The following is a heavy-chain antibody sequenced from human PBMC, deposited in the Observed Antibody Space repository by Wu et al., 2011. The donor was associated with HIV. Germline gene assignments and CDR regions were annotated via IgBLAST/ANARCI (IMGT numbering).Heavy chain of an antibody. CDR3: ARGSGDGWDY. CDR2: IIPVFGKT. D-gene: IGHD1-26*01. CDR1: GGTFHYYS. Sequence: QLQLVQSGAEMKKPGSSVKVSCKASGGTFHYYSISWVRQAPGEGFEWMGRIIPVFGKTNLAQKFQGRVTITADRTTSAAYMELSSLRSEDTAVYYCARGSGDGWDYWGQGTLVTVSS. J-gene: IGHJ4*02. V-gene: IGHV1-69*04.